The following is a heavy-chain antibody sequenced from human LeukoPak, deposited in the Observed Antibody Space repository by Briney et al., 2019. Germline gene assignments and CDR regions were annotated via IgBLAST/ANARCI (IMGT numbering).Heavy chain of an antibody. Sequence: SETLSLTCAVSGGSISSGGYSWSWIRQPPGKGLEWIGYIYHSGSTYYNPSLKSRVTISVDRSKNQLSLKLSSVTAADTAVYYCAREASHEGYSYGNALDIWGQGTMVTVSS. CDR3: AREASHEGYSYGNALDI. V-gene: IGHV4-30-2*01. D-gene: IGHD5-18*01. CDR2: IYHSGST. J-gene: IGHJ3*02. CDR1: GGSISSGGYS.